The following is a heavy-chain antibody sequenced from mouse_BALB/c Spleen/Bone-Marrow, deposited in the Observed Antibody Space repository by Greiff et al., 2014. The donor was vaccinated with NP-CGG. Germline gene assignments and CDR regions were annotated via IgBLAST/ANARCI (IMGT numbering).Heavy chain of an antibody. CDR3: ARWLLQYFDV. CDR1: GYTFTRYW. V-gene: IGHV1S81*02. CDR2: INPSNGRT. Sequence: VQVVESGAELVKPGASVKLSCKASGYTFTRYWMHWVKQRPGQGLEWIGEINPSNGRTNYNEKFKSKATLTVDKSSNTAYMQLSSLTSEDSAVYYCARWLLQYFDVWGAGTTVTVSS. J-gene: IGHJ1*01. D-gene: IGHD2-3*01.